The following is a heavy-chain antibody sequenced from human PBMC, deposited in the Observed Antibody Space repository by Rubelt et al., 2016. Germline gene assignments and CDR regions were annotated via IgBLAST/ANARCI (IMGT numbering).Heavy chain of an antibody. Sequence: QVQLVQSGAEVKKPGASVKVSCKASGYTFTSYGISWVRQAPGQGLEWMGWISAYNGNTNYAQKIKGRVTMTTDTATSTAYMELRSLRSDDTAVYYCARDKEWLATRGFQNWFDPWGQGTLVTVSS. V-gene: IGHV1-18*01. J-gene: IGHJ5*02. CDR3: ARDKEWLATRGFQNWFDP. D-gene: IGHD6-19*01. CDR1: GYTFTSYG. CDR2: ISAYNGNT.